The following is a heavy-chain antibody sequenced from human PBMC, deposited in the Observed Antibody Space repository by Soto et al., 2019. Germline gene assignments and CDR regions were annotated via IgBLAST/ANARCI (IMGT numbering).Heavy chain of an antibody. CDR2: ISRSSNYI. J-gene: IGHJ3*02. CDR1: GFTFSSYS. Sequence: EVQVVESGGGLVKPGGSLRLSCAGSGFTFSSYSMNWVRQAPGKGLEWVSSISRSSNYIYYADSVKGRFTISSDNAKNSLYLQMNSLRADDTAVYYCTRGWLQGYDAFDIWGQGTMVTVSS. CDR3: TRGWLQGYDAFDI. V-gene: IGHV3-21*01. D-gene: IGHD5-12*01.